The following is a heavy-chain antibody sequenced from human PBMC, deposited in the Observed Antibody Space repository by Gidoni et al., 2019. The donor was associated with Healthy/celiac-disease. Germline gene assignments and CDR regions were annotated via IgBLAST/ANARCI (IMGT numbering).Heavy chain of an antibody. J-gene: IGHJ4*02. V-gene: IGHV3-48*04. CDR2: ISSSSSTI. Sequence: EVQLAESGGGLVQPGGSLRLPRAASGFNFSSYSMNWVRQAPGKGLEWVSYISSSSSTIYYADSVKGRFTISRENAKNSLYLQMNSLRAEDTAVYYCARAGGDYGEGFDYWGQGTLITVSS. CDR3: ARAGGDYGEGFDY. D-gene: IGHD4-17*01. CDR1: GFNFSSYS.